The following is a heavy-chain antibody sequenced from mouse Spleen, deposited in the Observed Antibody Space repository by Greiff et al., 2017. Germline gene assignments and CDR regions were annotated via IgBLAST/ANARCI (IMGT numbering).Heavy chain of an antibody. V-gene: IGHV1-80*01. CDR2: IYPGDGDT. J-gene: IGHJ3*01. Sequence: QVQLQQSGAELVKPGASVKISCKASGYAFSSYWMNWVKQRPGKGLEWIGQIYPGDGDTNYNGKFKGKATLTADKSSSTAYMQLSSLTSEDSAVYFCARSGLSPMITTEDWFAYWGQGTLVTVSA. CDR1: GYAFSSYW. D-gene: IGHD2-4*01. CDR3: ARSGLSPMITTEDWFAY.